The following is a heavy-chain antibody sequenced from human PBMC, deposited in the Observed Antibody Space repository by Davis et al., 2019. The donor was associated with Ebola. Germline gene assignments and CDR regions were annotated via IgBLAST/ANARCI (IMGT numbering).Heavy chain of an antibody. V-gene: IGHV4-30-2*01. CDR3: ARGPGIAVAGTSLYYYYGMDV. J-gene: IGHJ6*02. CDR2: IYDSGRT. CDR1: GGSISSGDYS. D-gene: IGHD6-19*01. Sequence: MPSETLSLTCAVSGGSISSGDYSWSWIRQPPGKGLEWIGNIYDSGRTYYNPSLKSRVTIAVDTSKNQFSLKLSSVTAADTAVYYCARGPGIAVAGTSLYYYYGMDVWGQGTTVTVSS.